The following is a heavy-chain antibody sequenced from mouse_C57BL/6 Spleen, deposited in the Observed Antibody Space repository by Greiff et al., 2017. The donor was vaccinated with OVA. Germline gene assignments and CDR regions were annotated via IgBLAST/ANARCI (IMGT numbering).Heavy chain of an antibody. J-gene: IGHJ2*01. D-gene: IGHD2-2*01. Sequence: EVKVVESGGGLVKPGGSLKLSCAASGFTFSSYAMSWVRQTPEKRLEWVATISDGGSYTYYPDNVKGRFTISRDNAKNNLYLQMSHLKSEDTAMYYCARGGLRREKDYFDYWGQGTTLTVSS. CDR1: GFTFSSYA. V-gene: IGHV5-4*03. CDR3: ARGGLRREKDYFDY. CDR2: ISDGGSYT.